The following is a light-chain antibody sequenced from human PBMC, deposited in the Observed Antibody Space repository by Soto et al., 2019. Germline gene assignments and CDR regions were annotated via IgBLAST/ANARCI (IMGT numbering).Light chain of an antibody. CDR3: QQYGTSPTT. Sequence: IVLTQSPGTLSLSPGERATLSCRASQSVSSSYLAWYQQKPGQAPRLLIYGASSRATGIPDRFSGRGSGTDFTLTISRLEPEDFAVYYCQQYGTSPTTFGQGTKVDIK. CDR1: QSVSSSY. V-gene: IGKV3-20*01. CDR2: GAS. J-gene: IGKJ1*01.